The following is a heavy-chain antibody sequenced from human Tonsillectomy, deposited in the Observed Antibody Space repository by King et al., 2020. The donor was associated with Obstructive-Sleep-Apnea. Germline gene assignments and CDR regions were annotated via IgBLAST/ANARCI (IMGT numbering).Heavy chain of an antibody. J-gene: IGHJ4*02. Sequence: VQLVESGGGVVQPGESLRLSCAASGFIFNTYGMHWVRQAPGKGLEWVAFIRFDGSNQYYADSVRGRFTISRDNSKNMLYLQMSSPRAEDTAVYYCEKDVCLVGRDGMKQPALDDWGQGTLVTVSS. D-gene: IGHD2-2*01. CDR2: IRFDGSNQ. CDR1: GFIFNTYG. CDR3: EKDVCLVGRDGMKQPALDD. V-gene: IGHV3-30*02.